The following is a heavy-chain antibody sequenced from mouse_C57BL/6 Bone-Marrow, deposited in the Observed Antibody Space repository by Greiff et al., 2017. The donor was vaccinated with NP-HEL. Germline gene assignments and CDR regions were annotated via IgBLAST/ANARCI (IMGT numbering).Heavy chain of an antibody. CDR3: ARDRGYYYGSASY. CDR1: GFTFSSYA. J-gene: IGHJ3*01. Sequence: EVMLVESGGGLVKPGGSLKLSCAASGFTFSSYAMSWVRQTPEKRLEWVATISDGGSYTYYPDNVKGRFTISRDNAKNNLYLQMSHLKSEDTAMYYCARDRGYYYGSASYWGQGTLVTVSA. D-gene: IGHD1-1*01. V-gene: IGHV5-4*01. CDR2: ISDGGSYT.